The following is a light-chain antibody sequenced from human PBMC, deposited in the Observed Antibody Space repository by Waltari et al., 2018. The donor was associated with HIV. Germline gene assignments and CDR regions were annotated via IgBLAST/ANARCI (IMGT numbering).Light chain of an antibody. CDR2: WAS. V-gene: IGKV4-1*01. CDR1: QSVFYGSNNRNH. Sequence: DIVMTQSPDSLAVSLGERATIDCKSSQSVFYGSNNRNHLAWYQQKAGQPPKLLIAWASTRESGVPDRFSGSGSWTDFTLTISSLQAEDVAVYYCQQYYTSPKTFGQGTKVEIK. J-gene: IGKJ1*01. CDR3: QQYYTSPKT.